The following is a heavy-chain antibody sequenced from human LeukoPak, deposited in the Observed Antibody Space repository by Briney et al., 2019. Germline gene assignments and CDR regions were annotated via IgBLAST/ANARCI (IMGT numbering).Heavy chain of an antibody. V-gene: IGHV3-23*01. CDR1: GFTFSKYG. CDR2: IGVGGTT. J-gene: IGHJ4*02. Sequence: GGSLRLSCAASGFTFSKYGMNWVRQAPGKGLEWVSGIGVGGTTYYADSVKGQFTISRDTSKNTLYLQMNSLRAEDTAVYYCAKAQGYYDCWGQGTLVTVSS. CDR3: AKAQGYYDC. D-gene: IGHD3-22*01.